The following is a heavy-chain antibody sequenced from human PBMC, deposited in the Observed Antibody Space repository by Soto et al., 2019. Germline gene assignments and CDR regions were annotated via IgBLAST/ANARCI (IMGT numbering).Heavy chain of an antibody. Sequence: PGGSLRLTSEASGFTFSNAWMSWVRQAPGKGLEWVGRIKSKTDGGTTDYAAPVKGRFTISRDDSKNTLYLQMNSLKTEDTAVYYCTTDMYCSSTSCYNRLDYWGKGTLVTVSS. J-gene: IGHJ4*02. CDR2: IKSKTDGGTT. D-gene: IGHD2-2*02. CDR1: GFTFSNAW. V-gene: IGHV3-15*01. CDR3: TTDMYCSSTSCYNRLDY.